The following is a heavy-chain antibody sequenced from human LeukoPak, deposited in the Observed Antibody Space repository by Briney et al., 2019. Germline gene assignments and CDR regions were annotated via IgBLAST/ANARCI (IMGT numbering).Heavy chain of an antibody. V-gene: IGHV1-46*01. CDR2: INPSGGST. Sequence: ASVKVSCKASGYTFTGYYMHWVRQAPGQGLEWMGIINPSGGSTSYAQEFQGRVTMTRDMSTSTVYMELSSLRSEDTAVYYCASSLITMIVPANDAFDIWGQGTMVTVSS. D-gene: IGHD3-22*01. CDR1: GYTFTGYY. CDR3: ASSLITMIVPANDAFDI. J-gene: IGHJ3*02.